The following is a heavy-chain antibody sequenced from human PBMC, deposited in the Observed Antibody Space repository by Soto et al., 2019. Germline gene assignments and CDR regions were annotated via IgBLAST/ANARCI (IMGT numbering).Heavy chain of an antibody. D-gene: IGHD4-17*01. J-gene: IGHJ3*02. Sequence: QVQLVESGGGVVQPGRSLRLSCAASGFTFSSYAMHWVRQAPGKGLEWVAVISYDGSNKYYADSVKGRFTISRDNSKNTLYLQMNSLRAEDTAVYYCARDPADGDYDAFDIWGQGTMVTVSS. CDR2: ISYDGSNK. V-gene: IGHV3-30-3*01. CDR1: GFTFSSYA. CDR3: ARDPADGDYDAFDI.